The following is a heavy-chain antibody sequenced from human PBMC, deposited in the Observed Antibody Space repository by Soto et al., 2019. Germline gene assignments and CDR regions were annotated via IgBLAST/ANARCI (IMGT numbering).Heavy chain of an antibody. V-gene: IGHV1-69*13. CDR1: GATFSSYA. J-gene: IGHJ4*02. Sequence: SVKVSCKASGATFSSYAISWVRQAPGQGLEWMGGIIPIFGTANYAQKFQGRVTITADESTSTAYMELSSLRSEDTAVYYCARAQSLAAAGHFDYWGQGTLVTVSS. CDR3: ARAQSLAAAGHFDY. D-gene: IGHD6-13*01. CDR2: IIPIFGTA.